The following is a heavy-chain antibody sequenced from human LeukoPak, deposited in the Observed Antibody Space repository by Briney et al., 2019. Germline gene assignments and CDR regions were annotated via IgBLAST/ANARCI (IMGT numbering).Heavy chain of an antibody. CDR1: GGSFSGYY. J-gene: IGHJ4*02. D-gene: IGHD3-3*01. CDR2: INHSGST. CDR3: ARGFQRYYDFWSGYYPEYYFDY. Sequence: SETLSLTCAVYGGSFSGYYWSWIRQPPGKGLEWIGEINHSGSTNYNPSLKSRVTISVDTSKNQFSLKLSSVTAADTAVYYCARGFQRYYDFWSGYYPEYYFDYWGQGTLVTVSS. V-gene: IGHV4-34*01.